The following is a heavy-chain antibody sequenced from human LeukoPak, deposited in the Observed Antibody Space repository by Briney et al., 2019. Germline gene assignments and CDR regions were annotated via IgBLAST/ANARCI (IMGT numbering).Heavy chain of an antibody. J-gene: IGHJ4*02. V-gene: IGHV4-34*01. CDR2: INHSGST. Sequence: SETLSLTCAVYGGSFSGYYWSWIRQPPGKGLEWIGEINHSGSTNYNPSLKSRVTISVDTSKNQFSLKLSSVTAADTAVYYCARVYYYDSSGYYSIPLVDYWGQGTLVTVSS. CDR3: ARVYYYDSSGYYSIPLVDY. CDR1: GGSFSGYY. D-gene: IGHD3-22*01.